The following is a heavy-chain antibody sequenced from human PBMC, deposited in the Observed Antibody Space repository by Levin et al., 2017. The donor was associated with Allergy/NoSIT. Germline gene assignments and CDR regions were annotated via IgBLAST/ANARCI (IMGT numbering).Heavy chain of an antibody. CDR1: GFIFGSYW. J-gene: IGHJ6*02. CDR2: MRQDGSEK. D-gene: IGHD3-16*01. V-gene: IGHV3-7*02. Sequence: GGSLRLSCAASGFIFGSYWMTWVRQAPGKGLEWLANMRQDGSEKYYVDSVKGRFTISRDNAKNSLYLQMNSLRAEDTAVYYCARLGYYSYGMDVWGRGTTVTVSS. CDR3: ARLGYYSYGMDV.